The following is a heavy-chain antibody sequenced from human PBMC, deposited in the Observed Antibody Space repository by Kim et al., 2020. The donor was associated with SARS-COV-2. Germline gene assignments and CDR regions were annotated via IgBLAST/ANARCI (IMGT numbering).Heavy chain of an antibody. CDR1: GFTFSSYA. J-gene: IGHJ4*02. CDR3: AKALYGWELPTPVVY. V-gene: IGHV3-23*01. D-gene: IGHD1-26*01. CDR2: ISGSGGST. Sequence: GGSLRLSCAASGFTFSSYAMSWVRQAPGKGLEWVSAISGSGGSTYYADSVKGRFTISRDNSKNTLYLQMNSLRAEDTAVYYCAKALYGWELPTPVVYWGQGTLVTVSS.